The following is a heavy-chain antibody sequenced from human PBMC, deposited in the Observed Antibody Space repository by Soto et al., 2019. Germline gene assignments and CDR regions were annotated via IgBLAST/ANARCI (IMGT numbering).Heavy chain of an antibody. CDR3: ARDKSIVVVPAEDAFDI. CDR2: IIPILGIA. D-gene: IGHD2-2*01. CDR1: GGTFSSYT. Sequence: VQLVQSGAEVKKPGSSVKVSCKASGGTFSSYTISWVRQAPGQGLEWMGRIIPILGIANYAQKFQGRVTITADKSTSTAYMELSSLRSEDTAVYYCARDKSIVVVPAEDAFDIWGQGTMVTVSS. J-gene: IGHJ3*02. V-gene: IGHV1-69*08.